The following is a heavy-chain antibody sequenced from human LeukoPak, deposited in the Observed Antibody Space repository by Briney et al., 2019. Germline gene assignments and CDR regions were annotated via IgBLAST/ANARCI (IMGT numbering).Heavy chain of an antibody. CDR2: MNPNSGNT. CDR3: ARGGELWFGGQTQRDYYYYGMDV. J-gene: IGHJ6*02. CDR1: GYTFTSYD. D-gene: IGHD3-10*01. V-gene: IGHV1-8*01. Sequence: ASVKVSCKASGYTFTSYDINWVRQATGQGLEWMGWMNPNSGNTGYAQKFQGRDTMTRNTSISTAYMELSSLRSEDTAVYYCARGGELWFGGQTQRDYYYYGMDVWGQGTTVTVSS.